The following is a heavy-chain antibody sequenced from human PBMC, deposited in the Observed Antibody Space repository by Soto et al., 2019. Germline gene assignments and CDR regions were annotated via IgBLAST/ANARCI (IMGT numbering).Heavy chain of an antibody. Sequence: QVQLVESGGGVVQPGRSLRLSCAASGFTFSSYGMHWVRQAPGKGLEWVAVIWYDGSNKYYADSVKGRFTISRDNSKNTLYLQTNSLRAEDTAVYYCARSDWNDDAYYFDYWGQGTLVTVSS. CDR2: IWYDGSNK. CDR1: GFTFSSYG. CDR3: ARSDWNDDAYYFDY. J-gene: IGHJ4*02. V-gene: IGHV3-33*01. D-gene: IGHD1-1*01.